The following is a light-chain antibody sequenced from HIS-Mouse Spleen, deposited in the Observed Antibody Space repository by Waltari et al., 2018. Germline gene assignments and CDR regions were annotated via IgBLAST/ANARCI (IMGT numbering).Light chain of an antibody. V-gene: IGLV2-14*03. J-gene: IGLJ2*01. CDR3: SSYTSSSTLVV. Sequence: QSALTQPASVSGSPGQSITISCPGTSSDVGGYNSVSWYQQHPGKAPKLMIYDVSNRPSGVSNRFSGSKSGNTASLTISGLQAEDEADYYCSSYTSSSTLVVFGGGTKLTVL. CDR1: SSDVGGYNS. CDR2: DVS.